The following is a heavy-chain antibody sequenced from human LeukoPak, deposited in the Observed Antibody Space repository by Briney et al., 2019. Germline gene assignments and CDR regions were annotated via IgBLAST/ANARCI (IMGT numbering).Heavy chain of an antibody. D-gene: IGHD5-18*01. CDR3: TRRTRGYSYGPPYFDY. Sequence: GGSLRLSCAASGFTFSGSAMHWVRQASGKGLEGVGRIRSKANSYATAYAASVKGRFTISRDDSKNTAYLQMNSLKTEDTAVYYCTRRTRGYSYGPPYFDYWGQGTPVTVSS. CDR1: GFTFSGSA. V-gene: IGHV3-73*01. CDR2: IRSKANSYAT. J-gene: IGHJ4*02.